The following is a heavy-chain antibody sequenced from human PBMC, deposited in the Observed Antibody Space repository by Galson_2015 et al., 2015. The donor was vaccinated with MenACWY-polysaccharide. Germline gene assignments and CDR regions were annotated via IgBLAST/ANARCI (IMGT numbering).Heavy chain of an antibody. D-gene: IGHD3-10*01. CDR2: IHYSGRT. Sequence: ETLSLTCAVSGGSISSSNYWSWVRQSPGKELEWIGDIHYSGRTNYNPSLKSRVTISVDKSKNQFSLKLSSVTAADTAVYYCARDYYGSGSYIGVWFDPWGQGTLVTVSS. CDR3: ARDYYGSGSYIGVWFDP. CDR1: GGSISSSNY. J-gene: IGHJ5*02. V-gene: IGHV4-4*02.